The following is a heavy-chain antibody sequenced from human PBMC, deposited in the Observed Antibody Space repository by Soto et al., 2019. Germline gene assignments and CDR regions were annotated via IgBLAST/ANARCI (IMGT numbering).Heavy chain of an antibody. J-gene: IGHJ5*02. V-gene: IGHV3-30-3*01. Sequence: QVQLVESGGGVVQPGRSLRLSCAASGFTFSSYAMHWVRQAPGKGLEWVAVISYDGSNKYYADSVKGRFTISRDNCKHKLYLQMNSLRAEDTAVYYCARDPGDYGDCNWFEPWGQGTLFTVSS. CDR1: GFTFSSYA. D-gene: IGHD4-17*01. CDR3: ARDPGDYGDCNWFEP. CDR2: ISYDGSNK.